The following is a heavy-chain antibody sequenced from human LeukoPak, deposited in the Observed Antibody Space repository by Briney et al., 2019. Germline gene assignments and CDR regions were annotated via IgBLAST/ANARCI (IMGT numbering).Heavy chain of an antibody. CDR2: ITANGGYT. V-gene: IGHV3-23*01. CDR3: AKDPNGDYIGAFDF. J-gene: IGHJ3*01. Sequence: GGSPGIFFSTSAFSFIKFSFIRGRQAPGEGVGGGLAITANGGYTLYADAVKGRFTVSRDNSKNTLYLQINSLRPEDTAMYYCAKDPNGDYIGAFDFWGQGTMVTVSS. CDR1: AFSFIKFS. D-gene: IGHD4-17*01.